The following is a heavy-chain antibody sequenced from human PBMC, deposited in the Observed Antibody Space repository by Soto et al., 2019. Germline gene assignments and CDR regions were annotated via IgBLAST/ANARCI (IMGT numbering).Heavy chain of an antibody. J-gene: IGHJ5*02. CDR2: TNEDGREK. V-gene: IGHV3-7*01. D-gene: IGHD3-16*01. CDR3: ARDRGALGP. Sequence: EVQLVESGGGWVQPGGSLRLSCAASGFTFTGYWMSWVRQAPGKGLEWVANTNEDGREKFYVDSVKGRFTIYRDNAKNSLYLQMNSLRAEDTAVYCCARDRGALGPWGQGTLVTVSS. CDR1: GFTFTGYW.